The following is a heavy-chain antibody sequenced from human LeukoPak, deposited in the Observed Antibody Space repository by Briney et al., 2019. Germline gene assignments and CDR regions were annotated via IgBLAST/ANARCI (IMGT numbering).Heavy chain of an antibody. J-gene: IGHJ6*03. D-gene: IGHD3-3*01. Sequence: PSETLSLTCAVYGGSFSGYYWSWIRQPPGKGLEWMGEINHSGSTNYNPSLKSRVTISVDTSKNQFSLKLSSVTAADTAVYYCARRYDFWSGYYHYYYYYMDVWGKGTTVTVSS. CDR3: ARRYDFWSGYYHYYYYYMDV. CDR1: GGSFSGYY. V-gene: IGHV4-34*01. CDR2: INHSGST.